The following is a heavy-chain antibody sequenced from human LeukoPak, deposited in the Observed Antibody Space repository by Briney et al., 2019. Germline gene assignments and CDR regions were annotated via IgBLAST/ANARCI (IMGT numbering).Heavy chain of an antibody. D-gene: IGHD2/OR15-2a*01. CDR1: GFTFSTYS. Sequence: GGSLRLSCAASGFTFSTYSMSWVRQAPGKGLEWVSSLIGSSGDTYYADSVKGRFTISRDTSKNTLYLQMNSLRAEDTAVYYCAKDYSTSGLWYFDLWGRGTLVTVSS. CDR3: AKDYSTSGLWYFDL. J-gene: IGHJ2*01. CDR2: LIGSSGDT. V-gene: IGHV3-23*01.